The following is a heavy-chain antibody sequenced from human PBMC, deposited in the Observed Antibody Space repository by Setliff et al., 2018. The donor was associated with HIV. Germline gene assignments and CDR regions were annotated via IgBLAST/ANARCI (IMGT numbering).Heavy chain of an antibody. Sequence: SETLSLTCSVSGGSINSDNYYWGWIRQAPGKGLEWIGSIFYSGITYYNPSLKSRVTISVDTSKNQFSLNLTSVTAADTAVYYCARTHYNFNLLEYYYYYYMDVWGKGTTVTVSS. CDR2: IFYSGIT. D-gene: IGHD3-3*01. CDR3: ARTHYNFNLLEYYYYYYMDV. V-gene: IGHV4-39*01. CDR1: GGSINSDNYY. J-gene: IGHJ6*03.